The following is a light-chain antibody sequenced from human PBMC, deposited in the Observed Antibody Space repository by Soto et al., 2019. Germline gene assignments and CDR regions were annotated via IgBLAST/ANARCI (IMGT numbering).Light chain of an antibody. J-gene: IGKJ4*01. CDR1: QSVSSSY. CDR3: QQYGSSLLT. V-gene: IGKV3-20*01. CDR2: GAS. Sequence: EIELTQSPGTLSLSPGERATLSCRASQSVSSSYLAWYQQKPGQAPRLLIYGASSRATGIPDRFSGSGSGTDFTLTISRLEPEDFAVYYCQQYGSSLLTFGGGTKVEIK.